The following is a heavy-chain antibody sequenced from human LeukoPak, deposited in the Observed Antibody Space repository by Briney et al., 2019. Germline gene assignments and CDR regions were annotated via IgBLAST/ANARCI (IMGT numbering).Heavy chain of an antibody. CDR2: IYTSGST. V-gene: IGHV4-61*02. CDR3: ARGEPGTGFDP. Sequence: SETLSLTCTVSGGSISSGSYYCSWIRQPAGKGLEWIGRIYTSGSTNYNPSLKSRVTISVDTSKNQFSLKLSSVTAADTAVYYCARGEPGTGFDPWGQGTLVTVSS. D-gene: IGHD6-13*01. CDR1: GGSISSGSYY. J-gene: IGHJ5*02.